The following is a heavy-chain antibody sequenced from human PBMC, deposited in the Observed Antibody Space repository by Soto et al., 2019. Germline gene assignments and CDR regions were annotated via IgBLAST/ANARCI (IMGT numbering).Heavy chain of an antibody. CDR3: ARGGSVDIVVVAAIDY. CDR2: IFYSGRT. D-gene: IGHD2-15*01. CDR1: GGSISSGDYY. J-gene: IGHJ4*02. Sequence: QVQLQESGPGLVKPSQTLSLTCSVSGGSISSGDYYWSWVRQHPGKGLEWIGYIFYSGRTYYTPSLTSRVTISVDTSNNQFSLKLSSVTAADTAVYYCARGGSVDIVVVAAIDYRGQGTLVTVSS. V-gene: IGHV4-31*03.